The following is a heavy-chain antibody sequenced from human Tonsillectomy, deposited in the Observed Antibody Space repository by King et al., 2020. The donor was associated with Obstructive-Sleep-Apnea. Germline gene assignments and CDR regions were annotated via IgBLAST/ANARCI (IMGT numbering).Heavy chain of an antibody. Sequence: VQLVESGGGLVKPGGSLRVSCAASGFNFSTYKMDWVRQAPGKGLEWVSSIGTGGRYTYYADSVRGRFTISRDNAANSLFLEMTSLRVDDTAFYYCARHIRGSALSSWGQGTLVIVSS. V-gene: IGHV3-21*01. D-gene: IGHD2-15*01. CDR3: ARHIRGSALSS. CDR2: IGTGGRYT. J-gene: IGHJ5*02. CDR1: GFNFSTYK.